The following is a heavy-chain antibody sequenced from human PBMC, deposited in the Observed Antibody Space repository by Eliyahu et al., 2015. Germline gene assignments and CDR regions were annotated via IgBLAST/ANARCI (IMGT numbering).Heavy chain of an antibody. D-gene: IGHD1-26*01. Sequence: QVQLQESGPGLVKPSQTLSLTCTXXXGSXSSCGYYXXWIRQXPGKGLEWIGYIYYSGGTYYNPSLKSLVTISVDTSKNQFSLKLSSVTAADTAVYYCARGAREGWFDPWGQGTLVTVSS. CDR1: XGSXSSCGYY. CDR3: ARGAREGWFDP. CDR2: IYYSGGT. J-gene: IGHJ5*02. V-gene: IGHV4-31*01.